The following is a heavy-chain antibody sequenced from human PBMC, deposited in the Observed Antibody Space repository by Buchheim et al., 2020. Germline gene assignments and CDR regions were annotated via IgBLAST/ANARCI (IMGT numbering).Heavy chain of an antibody. CDR3: ARFLFGLAAAGTGDY. J-gene: IGHJ4*02. CDR2: MDPRDSYT. D-gene: IGHD6-13*01. V-gene: IGHV5-10-1*03. Sequence: EVQLVQSGAEVKKPGESLRISCKGSGYSCTSYWISWVRQMPGKGLEWMGRMDPRDSYTNYCPSFQGHVTIGADKSISTAYLQWSSLKASDTAMYYCARFLFGLAAAGTGDYWGQGTL. CDR1: GYSCTSYW.